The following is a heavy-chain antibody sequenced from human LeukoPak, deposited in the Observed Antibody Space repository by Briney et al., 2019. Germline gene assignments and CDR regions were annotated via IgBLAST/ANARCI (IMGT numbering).Heavy chain of an antibody. D-gene: IGHD3-22*01. CDR2: IKQDGSEK. Sequence: GGSLRLSCAASGFTFSSYWMSWVRQAPGKGLEWVANIKQDGSEKYYVDSVKGRFTISRDNAKNSLYLQMNSLRAEDTAVYYCAREFDSNNYFFDYWGQGTLVTVSS. V-gene: IGHV3-7*01. CDR3: AREFDSNNYFFDY. CDR1: GFTFSSYW. J-gene: IGHJ4*02.